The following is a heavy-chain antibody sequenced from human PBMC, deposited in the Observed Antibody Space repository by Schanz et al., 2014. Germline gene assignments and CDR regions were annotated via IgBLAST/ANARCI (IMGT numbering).Heavy chain of an antibody. CDR3: ASPSGYSDYGTYFDF. CDR1: GFTLSSYA. J-gene: IGHJ4*02. V-gene: IGHV3-30*09. CDR2: ISYDGSNK. D-gene: IGHD5-12*01. Sequence: QVQLVESGGGVVQPGRSLRLSCAAYGFTLSSYAMHWVRQAPGKGLEWVAVISYDGSNKYYADSVEGRFAISRDNSRNTLYLQMNSLRTEDTAVYYCASPSGYSDYGTYFDFWGQGTLVTGSS.